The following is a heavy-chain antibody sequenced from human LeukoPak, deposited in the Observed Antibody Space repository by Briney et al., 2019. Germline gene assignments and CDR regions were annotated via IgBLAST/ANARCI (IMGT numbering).Heavy chain of an antibody. J-gene: IGHJ4*02. CDR3: ARSGYCSTPTCDFDY. CDR1: EFTFSSYT. D-gene: IGHD2-2*01. Sequence: GGSLRLSCAASEFTFSSYTMNWVRQAPGKGLEWVSTISSRNTYIYYADSVKGRFTISRDNAKNSVYLQMNSLRAEDTAVYYCARSGYCSTPTCDFDYWGQGTLVTVSS. V-gene: IGHV3-21*06. CDR2: ISSRNTYI.